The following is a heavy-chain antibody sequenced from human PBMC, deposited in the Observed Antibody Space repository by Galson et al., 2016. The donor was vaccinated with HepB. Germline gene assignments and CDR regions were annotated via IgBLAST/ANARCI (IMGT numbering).Heavy chain of an antibody. D-gene: IGHD3-10*01. Sequence: TLSLTCTVSGGSISSGDYYWSWIRQPPGKGLEWIGYIYNSGSTNYNPSLKSRVTISVDTSKNQFSLKLNSVTAADTAVYYCARSPSMIRGVILDSWGQGTLVTVSS. J-gene: IGHJ4*02. V-gene: IGHV4-30-4*01. CDR3: ARSPSMIRGVILDS. CDR1: GGSISSGDYY. CDR2: IYNSGST.